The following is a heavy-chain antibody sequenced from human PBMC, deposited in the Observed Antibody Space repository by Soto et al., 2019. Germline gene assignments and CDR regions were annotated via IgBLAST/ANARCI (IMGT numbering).Heavy chain of an antibody. D-gene: IGHD6-19*01. J-gene: IGHJ4*02. CDR3: ARRIRAVANWGY. CDR1: GGSFSGYY. CDR2: INHSGST. V-gene: IGHV4-34*01. Sequence: PSETLSLTCAVYGGSFSGYYWSWIRQPPGKGLEWIGEINHSGSTNYNPSLKSRVTISVDTSKNQFSLKLSSVTAADTAVYYCARRIRAVANWGYWGQGTLVTVSS.